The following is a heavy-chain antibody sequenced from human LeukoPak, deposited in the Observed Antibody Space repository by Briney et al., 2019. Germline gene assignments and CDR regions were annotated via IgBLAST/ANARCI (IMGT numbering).Heavy chain of an antibody. V-gene: IGHV3-30-3*01. D-gene: IGHD6-13*01. J-gene: IGHJ6*02. CDR2: ISSDGSNK. Sequence: GGSLRLSCAVSGXTFSNYAMHWVRQAPGKGLEWVAVISSDGSNKYYADSVKGRFTISRDNSKNTLYLQMNSLRAEDTAVYYCAKDDWSAAGGDYGMDVWGQGTTVTVSS. CDR3: AKDDWSAAGGDYGMDV. CDR1: GXTFSNYA.